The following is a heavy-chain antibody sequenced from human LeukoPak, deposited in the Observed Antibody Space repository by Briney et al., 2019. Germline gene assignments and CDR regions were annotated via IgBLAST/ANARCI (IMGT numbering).Heavy chain of an antibody. Sequence: SQTLSLTCTVSGGSISSGSYYWSWIRQPAGKGLEWIGRIYTSGSTNYNPSLKSRVTISVDTSKNQFSLKLSSVTAADTAVYYCARRHVEYSSSSDPYYFDYWGQGTLVTVSS. V-gene: IGHV4-61*02. D-gene: IGHD6-6*01. CDR3: ARRHVEYSSSSDPYYFDY. CDR1: GGSISSGSYY. J-gene: IGHJ4*02. CDR2: IYTSGST.